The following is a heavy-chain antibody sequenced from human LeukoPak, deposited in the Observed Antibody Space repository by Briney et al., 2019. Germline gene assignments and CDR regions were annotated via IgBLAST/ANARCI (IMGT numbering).Heavy chain of an antibody. CDR3: ARDRNDY. CDR1: GFTSSSYS. CDR2: ISSSSSYI. Sequence: GGSLRLSRAASGFTSSSYSMNWVRQAPGKGLEWVSSISSSSSYIYYADSVKGRFTIPRDNAKNSLYLQMNSLRAEDTAAYYCARDRNDYWGQGTLVTVSS. V-gene: IGHV3-21*01. J-gene: IGHJ4*02.